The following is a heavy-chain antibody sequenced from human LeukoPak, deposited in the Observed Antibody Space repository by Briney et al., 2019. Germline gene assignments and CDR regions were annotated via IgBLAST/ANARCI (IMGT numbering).Heavy chain of an antibody. CDR2: IYYSGST. D-gene: IGHD4/OR15-4a*01. J-gene: IGHJ4*02. V-gene: IGHV4-59*08. CDR1: GGSINSYY. Sequence: SETLSLTCTVSGGSINSYYWSWIRQPPGKGLEWIGYIYYSGSTNYNPSLKSRVTISVDTSKNQFSLRLTSVTAADTALYFCARESFEEPGTMDHWGQGTLVSVSS. CDR3: ARESFEEPGTMDH.